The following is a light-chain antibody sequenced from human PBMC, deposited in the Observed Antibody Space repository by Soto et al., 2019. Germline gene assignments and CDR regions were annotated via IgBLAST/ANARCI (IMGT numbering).Light chain of an antibody. CDR3: QQYGYSPIT. CDR2: AAS. Sequence: IVLTQSPGTLSLSPGERATLSCLASQSVKSNLAWYQQKPGQAPRLLIYAASSRATGSPDRFSGGGSGTDFTLTISRLEPEDFAVYYCQQYGYSPITFGQGTRLEIK. V-gene: IGKV3-20*01. CDR1: QSVKSN. J-gene: IGKJ5*01.